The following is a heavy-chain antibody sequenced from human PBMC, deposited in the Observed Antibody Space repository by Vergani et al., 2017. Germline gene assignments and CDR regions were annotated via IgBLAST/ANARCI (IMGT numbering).Heavy chain of an antibody. CDR1: EFTFSNYA. CDR3: ARVFAGSFDY. Sequence: EVQLLESGGGLVQPGGSLRLTCAASEFTFSNYAMNWVRQAPGKGLEYVSAISSNGGSTYYANSVKGRFTISRDNSKNTLYLQMGSLRAEDMAVYYCARVFAGSFDYWGQGTLVTVSS. V-gene: IGHV3-64*01. J-gene: IGHJ4*02. CDR2: ISSNGGST. D-gene: IGHD3-10*01.